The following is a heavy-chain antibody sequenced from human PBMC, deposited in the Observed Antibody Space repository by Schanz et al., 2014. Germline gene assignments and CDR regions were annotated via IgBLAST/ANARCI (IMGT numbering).Heavy chain of an antibody. V-gene: IGHV3-23*01. CDR2: IGGSGDST. CDR1: GFTFSNHA. D-gene: IGHD2-21*02. Sequence: EVHLLESGGGLVQPGGSLRLSCAASGFTFSNHALSWVRQAPGKGLEWVSGIGGSGDSTHYADSVKGRFIISRDNAKNSLYLQMNGLRAEDTAVYYCARPSDSSWYMDVWGKGTTVTVSS. J-gene: IGHJ6*03. CDR3: ARPSDSSWYMDV.